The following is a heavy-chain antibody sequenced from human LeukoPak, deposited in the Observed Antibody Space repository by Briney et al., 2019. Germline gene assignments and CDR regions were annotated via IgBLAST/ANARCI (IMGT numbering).Heavy chain of an antibody. Sequence: SETLSLTCTVSGGSISSYYWSWIRQPPGKGLEWIGYIYYSGSTNYNPSLKSRVTISVDTSKNQFSLKLSSVTAADTAVYYCARRRGIAAAGGPLNWFDPWGQGTLVTVSS. CDR2: IYYSGST. D-gene: IGHD6-13*01. V-gene: IGHV4-59*08. J-gene: IGHJ5*02. CDR3: ARRRGIAAAGGPLNWFDP. CDR1: GGSISSYY.